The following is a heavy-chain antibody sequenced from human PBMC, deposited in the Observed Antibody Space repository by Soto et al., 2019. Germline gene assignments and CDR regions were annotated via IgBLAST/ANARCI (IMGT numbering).Heavy chain of an antibody. CDR1: GGSISSGDYY. Sequence: LSLTCTVSGGSISSGDYYWSWIRQPPGKGLEWIGYIYYSGSTYYNPSLKSRVTISVDTSKNQFSLKLSSVTAADTAVYYCASYCSGGSCYYRDAFDIWGQGTMVTVSS. CDR2: IYYSGST. J-gene: IGHJ3*02. CDR3: ASYCSGGSCYYRDAFDI. V-gene: IGHV4-30-4*01. D-gene: IGHD2-15*01.